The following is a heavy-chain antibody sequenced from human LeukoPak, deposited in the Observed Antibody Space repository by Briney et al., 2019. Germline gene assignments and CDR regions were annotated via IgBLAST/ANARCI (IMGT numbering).Heavy chain of an antibody. D-gene: IGHD3-9*01. CDR1: GFTFSSYS. J-gene: IGHJ4*02. V-gene: IGHV3-48*01. CDR3: ARPDILTGYFPDY. Sequence: GGSLRLSCAASGFTFSSYSMNWVRQAPGKGLEWVSYISSSSSTIYYADSVKGRFTISRDNAKNSLYLQMNSLRAEDTAIYYCARPDILTGYFPDYWGQGTLVIVSS. CDR2: ISSSSSTI.